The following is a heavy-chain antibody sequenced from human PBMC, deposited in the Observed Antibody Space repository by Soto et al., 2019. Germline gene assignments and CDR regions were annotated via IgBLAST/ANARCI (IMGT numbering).Heavy chain of an antibody. Sequence: KTSETLSLTCTVSGGSISSSSYYWGWIRQPPGKGLEWIGSIYYSGSTYYNPSLKSRVTISVDTSKNQFSLKLSSVTAADTAVYYCARHEANLRAVATIYRGDNWFDPWGQGTLVTVSS. CDR3: ARHEANLRAVATIYRGDNWFDP. CDR2: IYYSGST. D-gene: IGHD5-12*01. V-gene: IGHV4-39*01. J-gene: IGHJ5*02. CDR1: GGSISSSSYY.